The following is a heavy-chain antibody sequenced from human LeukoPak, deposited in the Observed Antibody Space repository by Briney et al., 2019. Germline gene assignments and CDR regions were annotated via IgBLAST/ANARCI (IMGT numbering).Heavy chain of an antibody. Sequence: TVKVSCKASGGTFSSYAISWVRQAPGQGLEWMGRIIPIFGIANYAQKFQGRVTITADKSTSTAYMELSSLRSEDTAVYYCARDLGSGYDLGFDYWGQGTLVTVSS. CDR1: GGTFSSYA. CDR2: IIPIFGIA. V-gene: IGHV1-69*04. CDR3: ARDLGSGYDLGFDY. J-gene: IGHJ4*02. D-gene: IGHD5-12*01.